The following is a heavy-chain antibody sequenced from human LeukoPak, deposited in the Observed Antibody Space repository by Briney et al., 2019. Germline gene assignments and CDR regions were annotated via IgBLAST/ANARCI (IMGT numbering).Heavy chain of an antibody. V-gene: IGHV3-21*01. J-gene: IGHJ4*02. CDR2: ISSISSYI. Sequence: GESLRHSCAASGFTFSSYSMNWVRQAPGKGLEWVSSISSISSYIYYADSVKGRFTVSRDNAKNSLYLQMNSLRAEDTAVYYCARDSGGGPYYYGSGTYYKGVLGYFDYWGQGTLVTVSS. CDR3: ARDSGGGPYYYGSGTYYKGVLGYFDY. D-gene: IGHD3-10*01. CDR1: GFTFSSYS.